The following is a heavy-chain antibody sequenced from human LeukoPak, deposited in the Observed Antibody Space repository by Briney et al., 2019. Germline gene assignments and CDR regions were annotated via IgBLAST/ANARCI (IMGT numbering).Heavy chain of an antibody. V-gene: IGHV3-20*04. D-gene: IGHD2-2*01. Sequence: GGSLRLSCAASGFTFDGYAMSWVRQAPGKGLEWVSDINWSGGSTVYADSVKGRCTISRDNAKNSLYLQMSSLRAEDTALYYCARAYCSNTRCSGFDNWGQGTLVNVSS. CDR2: INWSGGST. CDR3: ARAYCSNTRCSGFDN. CDR1: GFTFDGYA. J-gene: IGHJ4*02.